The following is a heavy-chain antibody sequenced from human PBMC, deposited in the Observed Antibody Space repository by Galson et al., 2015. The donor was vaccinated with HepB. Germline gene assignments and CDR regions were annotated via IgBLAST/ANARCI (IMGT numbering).Heavy chain of an antibody. CDR2: MFAGDSAA. V-gene: IGHV5-51*03. Sequence: QSGAEVNTAGESLKISCQGFGQHFAGYWIACVRQMPGDGVVGMGRMFAGDSAAKSSPSFEGQVPISGDKSVRTAYLQWTSLKPMDPGIYACASGGPPDYGVTHLNFDFWGQGTLVAVSS. J-gene: IGHJ4*02. CDR3: ASGGPPDYGVTHLNFDF. CDR1: GQHFAGYW. D-gene: IGHD4/OR15-4a*01.